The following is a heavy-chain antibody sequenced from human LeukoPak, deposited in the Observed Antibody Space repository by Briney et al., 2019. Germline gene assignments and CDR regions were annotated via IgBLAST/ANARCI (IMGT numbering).Heavy chain of an antibody. J-gene: IGHJ6*02. CDR1: GFTFSSYG. Sequence: GRSLRLSCAASGFTFSSYGMHWVRQAPGKGLEWVAVISYDGSDKYYADSVKGRFTISRDSSKNTLYLQMNSLRAEDTAVYYCAKGIRYCSSTSCYYVHYYYGMDVWGQGTTVTVSS. CDR3: AKGIRYCSSTSCYYVHYYYGMDV. D-gene: IGHD2-2*01. V-gene: IGHV3-30*18. CDR2: ISYDGSDK.